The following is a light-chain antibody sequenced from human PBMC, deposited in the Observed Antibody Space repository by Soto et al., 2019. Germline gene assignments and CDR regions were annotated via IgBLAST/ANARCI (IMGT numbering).Light chain of an antibody. CDR3: TSYTTSSTLYV. J-gene: IGLJ1*01. V-gene: IGLV2-14*01. CDR2: DVS. Sequence: QSVLTQPASVSGSPGQSITISCTGTSSDVGAYNYVSWYQQHPGKAPKLIIYDVSNRPSGISNRFSGSKSANTASLTISGLQTEDEADYFCTSYTTSSTLYVFGTGTKGTV. CDR1: SSDVGAYNY.